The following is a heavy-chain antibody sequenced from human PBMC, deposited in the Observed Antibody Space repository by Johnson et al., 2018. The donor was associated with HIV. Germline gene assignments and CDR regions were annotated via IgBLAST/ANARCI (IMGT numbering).Heavy chain of an antibody. CDR2: IKQDGSEK. V-gene: IGHV3-7*05. J-gene: IGHJ3*02. CDR3: ARDQHNYYDSSERAFDI. Sequence: VQLVESGGGLVQPGGSLRLSCAASGFTFSSYWMSWVRQAPGKGLEWVANIKQDGSEKYYVDSVKGRFTISRDNAKNSLYLQMNSLRAEDTAVYYCARDQHNYYDSSERAFDIWGQGTMATVSS. D-gene: IGHD3-22*01. CDR1: GFTFSSYW.